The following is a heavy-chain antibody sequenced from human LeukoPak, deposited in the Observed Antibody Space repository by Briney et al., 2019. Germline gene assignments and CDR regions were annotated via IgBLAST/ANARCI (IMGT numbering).Heavy chain of an antibody. V-gene: IGHV3-66*01. D-gene: IGHD1-1*01. Sequence: TGGSLRLSCAASGFTVSNNYMSWVRQAPGRGLEWVSVIYSGGSTYYAASVKGRFTISRDNAKNSLYLQMNSLRAEDTAVYYCAKHLNSHDFVGNSFSSWGQGTLVTVFS. CDR3: AKHLNSHDFVGNSFSS. CDR2: IYSGGST. J-gene: IGHJ5*01. CDR1: GFTVSNNY.